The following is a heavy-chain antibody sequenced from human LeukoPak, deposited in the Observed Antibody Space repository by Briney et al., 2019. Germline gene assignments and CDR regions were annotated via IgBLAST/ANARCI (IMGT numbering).Heavy chain of an antibody. CDR2: ISSSSSYI. Sequence: PGGSLRLSCAASGFTFSSYSMNWVRQAPGKGLEWVSSISSSSSYIYYADSVKGRFTISRDNAKNSLYLQMNSLRAEDTAVYYCARVGWDDYYDSSGYKLLDYWGQGTLVTVSS. D-gene: IGHD3-22*01. J-gene: IGHJ4*02. V-gene: IGHV3-21*01. CDR1: GFTFSSYS. CDR3: ARVGWDDYYDSSGYKLLDY.